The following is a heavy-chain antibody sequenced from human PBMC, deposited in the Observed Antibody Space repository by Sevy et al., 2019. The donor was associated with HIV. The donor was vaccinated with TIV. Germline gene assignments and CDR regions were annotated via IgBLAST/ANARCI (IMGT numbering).Heavy chain of an antibody. CDR3: ARAPLISLDILGATSVFDS. J-gene: IGHJ4*02. CDR2: IYFTGST. D-gene: IGHD1-26*01. Sequence: SETLSLTCTVSGGSTSLYYWSWIRQPPGKGLEWIGYIYFTGSTDYNPSLKSRVTISLDNSKNQFSLKLTSVTAADTAVYYCARAPLISLDILGATSVFDSWGQGTPVTVSS. V-gene: IGHV4-59*13. CDR1: GGSTSLYY.